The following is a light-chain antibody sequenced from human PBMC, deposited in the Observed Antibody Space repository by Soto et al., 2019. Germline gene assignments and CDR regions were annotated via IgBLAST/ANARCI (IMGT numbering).Light chain of an antibody. Sequence: VLTQSPATLSLSPVERATLSCRASQSVSSYLAWYQQKPGQAPRLLIYDTSNRATRVPARFSGSGSGTDFTLTISSLEPEDCAIYYCQQRQYWPPITFGQGTKVDIK. V-gene: IGKV3-11*01. CDR3: QQRQYWPPIT. CDR1: QSVSSY. J-gene: IGKJ1*01. CDR2: DTS.